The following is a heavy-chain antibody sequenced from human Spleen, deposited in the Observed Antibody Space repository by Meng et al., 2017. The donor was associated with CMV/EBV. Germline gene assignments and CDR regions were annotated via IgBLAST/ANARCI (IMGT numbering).Heavy chain of an antibody. V-gene: IGHV3-23*01. CDR1: GFTFSRYA. D-gene: IGHD2-2*01. Sequence: GGSLRLSCAASGFTFSRYAMSWVRQAPGKGLEWVSAISGSGGSTYYADSVKGRFTISRDNSKNTLYLQMNSLRAEDTAVYYCAKLRGIVVVPAAIFDYWGQGTLVTVSS. CDR3: AKLRGIVVVPAAIFDY. CDR2: ISGSGGST. J-gene: IGHJ4*02.